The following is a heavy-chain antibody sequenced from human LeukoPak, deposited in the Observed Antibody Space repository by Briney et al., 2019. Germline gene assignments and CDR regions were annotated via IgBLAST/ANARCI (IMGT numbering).Heavy chain of an antibody. CDR3: AKDFITVAENDAFDI. V-gene: IGHV3-23*01. D-gene: IGHD6-19*01. J-gene: IGHJ3*02. CDR2: ISSASYNT. CDR1: GFNFGTYA. Sequence: GGSLRLSCAASGFNFGTYAMNWVRQAPGKGLEWVSAISSASYNTYYADSVKGRFTISRDNSRNTLYLQMSSLRAEDTAAYYCAKDFITVAENDAFDIWGQGTTVTVSS.